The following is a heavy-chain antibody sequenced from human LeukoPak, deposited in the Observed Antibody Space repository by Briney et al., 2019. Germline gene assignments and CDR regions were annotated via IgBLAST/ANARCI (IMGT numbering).Heavy chain of an antibody. CDR2: ISSSSSYI. D-gene: IGHD6-13*01. J-gene: IGHJ4*02. Sequence: GGSLRLSCAASGFTFSSYSMNWVRQAPGQGLEWVSSISSSSSYIYYADSVKSRFTISRDNAKNSLYLQMNSLRAEDTAVYYCARGIGVAAAGTYYFDYWGQGTLVTVSS. V-gene: IGHV3-21*01. CDR3: ARGIGVAAAGTYYFDY. CDR1: GFTFSSYS.